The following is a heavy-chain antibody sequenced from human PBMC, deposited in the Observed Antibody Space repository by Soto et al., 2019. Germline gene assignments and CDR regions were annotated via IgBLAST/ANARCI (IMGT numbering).Heavy chain of an antibody. CDR1: GFSFSTYA. V-gene: IGHV3-33*01. CDR2: IWFDGVKE. CDR3: TRATFDV. J-gene: IGHJ6*02. Sequence: GGSLRLSCAVSGFSFSTYAMHWVRQAPGKGLEWLAIIWFDGVKEYYAESVRGRFTISIDNSKSTVFLQMDTVGAEDSALYYCTRATFDVWGQGTTGTVSS.